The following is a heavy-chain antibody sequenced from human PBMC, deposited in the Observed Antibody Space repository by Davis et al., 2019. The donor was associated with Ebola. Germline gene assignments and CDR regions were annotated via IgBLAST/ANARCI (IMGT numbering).Heavy chain of an antibody. CDR1: GFTFDDYA. CDR3: EVAVAGTGYMDV. D-gene: IGHD6-19*01. J-gene: IGHJ6*02. CDR2: ISWNSGSI. Sequence: SLKISCAASGFTFDDYAMHWVRQAPGKGLEWVSGISWNSGSIGYADSVKGRFTISRDNAKNSLYLQMNSLRAEDTAVYYCEVAVAGTGYMDVWGQGTTVTVSS. V-gene: IGHV3-9*01.